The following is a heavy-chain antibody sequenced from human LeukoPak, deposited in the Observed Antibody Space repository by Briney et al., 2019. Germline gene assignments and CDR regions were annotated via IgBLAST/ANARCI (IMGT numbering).Heavy chain of an antibody. V-gene: IGHV3-21*01. Sequence: GGSLRLSCAASGFTFSSYSMNWVRQAPGKGLEWVSSISSSRSNKYYADSVKGRFTISRDNAKNSLYVQMNSLRAEDTAVYYCARASVQIVVVPAASRYYYYGMDLWGQGTTVTVSS. J-gene: IGHJ6*02. D-gene: IGHD2-2*01. CDR2: ISSSRSNK. CDR3: ARASVQIVVVPAASRYYYYGMDL. CDR1: GFTFSSYS.